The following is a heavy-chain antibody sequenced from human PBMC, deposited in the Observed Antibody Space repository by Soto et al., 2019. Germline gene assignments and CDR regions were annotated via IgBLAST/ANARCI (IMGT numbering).Heavy chain of an antibody. V-gene: IGHV1-2*02. CDR1: GYTFSDYY. CDR3: AREMGVIGAPGYTWFDP. J-gene: IGHJ5*02. D-gene: IGHD1-26*01. Sequence: ASVKVSCKASGYTFSDYYVHWVREAPGQGLEWMGWINPSSGGTIYTQRFQGRVTTTRDTSINTVYMELSRLTSDDTAVYYCAREMGVIGAPGYTWFDPWGQGALVTVSS. CDR2: INPSSGGT.